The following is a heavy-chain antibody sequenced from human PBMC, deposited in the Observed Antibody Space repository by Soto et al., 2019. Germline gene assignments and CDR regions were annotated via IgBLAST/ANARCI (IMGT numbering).Heavy chain of an antibody. CDR1: GYTFTRYG. J-gene: IGHJ4*02. CDR2: INSNHGKR. D-gene: IGHD2-21*01. Sequence: QIQLVQSGLDVKKPGASVIVSCQTPGYTFTRYGINWVRQAPGQGLAWMGWINSNHGKRNYAEKFQGRITMTTTTSTRTGYMELRGLKSDDTAVYYCSIYCGDECESGGHWGQGTLVTVSS. V-gene: IGHV1-18*04. CDR3: SIYCGDECESGGH.